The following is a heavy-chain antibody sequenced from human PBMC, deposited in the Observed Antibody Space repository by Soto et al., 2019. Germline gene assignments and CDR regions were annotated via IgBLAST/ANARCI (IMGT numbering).Heavy chain of an antibody. D-gene: IGHD6-6*01. CDR2: IIPIFGTA. V-gene: IGHV1-69*06. Sequence: QVQLVQSGAEVKKPGSSVKVSCKASGGTFSSYAISWVRQAPGQGLEWMGGIIPIFGTANYAQKFQGRVTITAAKSTSTAYMGLSSLRSDYTAVYYCARGSIAAPRVWFDPWGQGTMVTVSS. CDR3: ARGSIAAPRVWFDP. J-gene: IGHJ5*02. CDR1: GGTFSSYA.